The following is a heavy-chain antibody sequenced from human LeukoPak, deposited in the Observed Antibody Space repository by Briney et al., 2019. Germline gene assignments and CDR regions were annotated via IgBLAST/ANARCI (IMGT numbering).Heavy chain of an antibody. J-gene: IGHJ4*02. V-gene: IGHV1-69*13. D-gene: IGHD3-22*01. Sequence: ASVKVSCKASGGTFSSYAISWVRQAPGQGLEWMGGIIPIFGTANYAQKFQGRATITADESTSTAYMELSSLRSEDTAVYYCARGSTSPYYYDSSGYRVLDYWGQGTLVTVSS. CDR1: GGTFSSYA. CDR2: IIPIFGTA. CDR3: ARGSTSPYYYDSSGYRVLDY.